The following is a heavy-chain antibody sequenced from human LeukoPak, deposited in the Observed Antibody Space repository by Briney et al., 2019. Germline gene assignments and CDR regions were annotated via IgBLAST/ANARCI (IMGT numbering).Heavy chain of an antibody. CDR3: ARGRYYSSSWLSSRWFDP. V-gene: IGHV4-30-4*01. Sequence: PSQTLSLTCTVSGGSISSGDYYWSWIRQPPGKGLEWIGEINHSGSTNYNPSLKSRVTISVDTSKNQFSLKLSSVTAADTAVYYCARGRYYSSSWLSSRWFDPWGQGTLVTVSS. CDR1: GGSISSGDYY. J-gene: IGHJ5*02. D-gene: IGHD6-13*01. CDR2: INHSGST.